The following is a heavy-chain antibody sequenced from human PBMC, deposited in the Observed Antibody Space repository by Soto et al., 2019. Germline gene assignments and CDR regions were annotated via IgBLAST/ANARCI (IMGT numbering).Heavy chain of an antibody. V-gene: IGHV3-74*01. CDR1: GFTFSDSW. Sequence: EVQLEESGGGLVQPGGSLRLSCAASGFTFSDSWMHWVRQAPGKGLVWVSRINFDGSSTTYADSVKGRFTISRDNAKNTLYLQMNSLRAEDTAVYYCARGPRGYSAWDVWGQGTTFTVSS. CDR3: ARGPRGYSAWDV. D-gene: IGHD2-15*01. CDR2: INFDGSST. J-gene: IGHJ6*02.